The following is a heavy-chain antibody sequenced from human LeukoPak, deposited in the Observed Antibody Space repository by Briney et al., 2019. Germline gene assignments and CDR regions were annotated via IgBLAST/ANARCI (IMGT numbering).Heavy chain of an antibody. Sequence: GGSLRLSCAASEFSVGSNYMTWIRQAPGKGLECISYISSSGSTIYYADSVKGRFTISRDNAKNSLYLQMNSLRAEDTAVYYCASTRMFDYWGQGTLVTVSS. CDR1: EFSVGSNY. D-gene: IGHD2-2*01. V-gene: IGHV3-11*01. J-gene: IGHJ4*02. CDR2: ISSSGSTI. CDR3: ASTRMFDY.